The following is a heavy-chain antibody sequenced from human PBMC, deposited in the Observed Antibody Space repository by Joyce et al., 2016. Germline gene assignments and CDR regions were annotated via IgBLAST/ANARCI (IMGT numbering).Heavy chain of an antibody. CDR3: ARSSYTNGIFDY. Sequence: EVQLVESGGGLVKPGGSLRLYCAASGVTFSSYSMSWVRQAPGKGLEWISSISSNSSYIKYTDSGKGRFTIARDNAKNSLYLQMNSLRVEDTAVYYCARSSYTNGIFDYWGQGTLVTVSS. J-gene: IGHJ4*02. CDR1: GVTFSSYS. CDR2: ISSNSSYI. V-gene: IGHV3-21*01. D-gene: IGHD2-8*01.